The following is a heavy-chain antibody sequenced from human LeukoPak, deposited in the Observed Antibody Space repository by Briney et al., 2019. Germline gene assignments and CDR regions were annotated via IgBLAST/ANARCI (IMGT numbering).Heavy chain of an antibody. CDR3: ARGYYRLYYYYMDV. D-gene: IGHD1-26*01. CDR2: INHSVST. Sequence: LSLIYAVYGGFFSGSYCRWIRQPRRKWREWIGEINHSVSTNYNPSLKSRVTISVDTSKNQFSLKLSSVTAADTAVYYCARGYYRLYYYYMDVWGKGTTVTVSS. J-gene: IGHJ6*03. V-gene: IGHV4-34*01. CDR1: GGFFSGSY.